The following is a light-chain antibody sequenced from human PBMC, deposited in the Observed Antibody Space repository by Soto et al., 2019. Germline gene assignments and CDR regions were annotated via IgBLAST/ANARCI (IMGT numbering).Light chain of an antibody. Sequence: VMRQSPATLSFSPGEGATLSCRASQGIGDTLAWSQHKPGQTPRLLIYDTSTRATGVPTRFSGRRSGTEFTLTISRLEPEDFEVYYCQQYGSSLITFGQGTRLEI. CDR1: QGIGDT. J-gene: IGKJ5*01. CDR2: DTS. CDR3: QQYGSSLIT. V-gene: IGKV3-20*01.